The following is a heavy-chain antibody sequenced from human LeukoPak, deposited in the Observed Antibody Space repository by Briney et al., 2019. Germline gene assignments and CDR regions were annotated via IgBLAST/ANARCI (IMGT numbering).Heavy chain of an antibody. CDR3: TRVRITMVRGVTRYYYMDV. Sequence: GGSLRLSGAASGFTVSSSYMSWVRLAPGKGLEWVSAISGSGVSTYYADSVKGRFTISRDNSKNPLYLQINSLKTEDTAVYYCTRVRITMVRGVTRYYYMDVWGKGTTVTVSS. CDR2: ISGSGVST. CDR1: GFTVSSSY. V-gene: IGHV3-23*01. J-gene: IGHJ6*03. D-gene: IGHD3-10*01.